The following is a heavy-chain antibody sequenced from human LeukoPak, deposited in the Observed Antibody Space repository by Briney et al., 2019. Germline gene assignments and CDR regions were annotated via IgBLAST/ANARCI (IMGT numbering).Heavy chain of an antibody. CDR2: INHGGVS. CDR3: ARGPPQERYSGSYRRSPLFH. J-gene: IGHJ4*02. V-gene: IGHV4-34*01. Sequence: PSETLSLTCAVSGGSLRPFYWHWIRQPPGKGLEWIGVINHGGVSNYNPSLMSRGVTISVDPSKNQLSLNLNSVTVADTAVYFCARGPPQERYSGSYRRSPLFHWGQETLVTVSS. CDR1: GGSLRPFY. D-gene: IGHD1-26*01.